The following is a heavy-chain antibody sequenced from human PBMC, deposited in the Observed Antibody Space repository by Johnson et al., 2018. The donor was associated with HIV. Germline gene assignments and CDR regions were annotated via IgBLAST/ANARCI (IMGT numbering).Heavy chain of an antibody. CDR2: IKQDGRET. V-gene: IGHV3-7*05. CDR1: GFTFSSYW. CDR3: ARDEVADAFDI. J-gene: IGHJ3*02. Sequence: VQLVESGGGVVQPGRSLRLSCAASGFTFSSYWMSWVRQAPGKGLEWVANIKQDGRETYSADSVKGRFTISRDNSKNTLYLQMNSLRAEDTAVYYYARDEVADAFDIWGQGTMVTVSS.